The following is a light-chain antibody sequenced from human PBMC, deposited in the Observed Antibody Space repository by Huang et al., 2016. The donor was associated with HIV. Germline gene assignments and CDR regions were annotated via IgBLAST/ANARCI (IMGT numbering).Light chain of an antibody. CDR1: QSVFSTSTNKDY. CDR3: QQYYASPRT. J-gene: IGKJ1*01. V-gene: IGKV4-1*01. Sequence: DIVMAQSPGSLAVSLGERATLTCRSSQSVFSTSTNKDYLAWFQQKPGQPPKLLLFWSSTREVGDPDRFSGSGSGTHCTLTIGNLEADDAAIYYCQQYYASPRTFGQGTRV. CDR2: WSS.